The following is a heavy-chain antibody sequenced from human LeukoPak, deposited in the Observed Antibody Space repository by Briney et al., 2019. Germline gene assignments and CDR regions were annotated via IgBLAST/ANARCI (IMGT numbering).Heavy chain of an antibody. CDR2: ISYDGSNK. V-gene: IGHV3-30*04. CDR3: AKLISPYDY. CDR1: GFTFSSHA. D-gene: IGHD5-24*01. J-gene: IGHJ4*02. Sequence: GGSLRLSCAASGFTFSSHAMHWVRQAPGKGLEWVAVISYDGSNKYYADSVKGRFTISRDNSKNTLYLQMNSLRAEDTAVYYCAKLISPYDYWGQGTLVLVSS.